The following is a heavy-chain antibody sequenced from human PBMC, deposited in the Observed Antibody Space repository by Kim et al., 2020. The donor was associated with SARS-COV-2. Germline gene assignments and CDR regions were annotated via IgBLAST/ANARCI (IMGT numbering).Heavy chain of an antibody. V-gene: IGHV4-34*01. D-gene: IGHD5-12*01. Sequence: LKSRVTISVDTSKNQFSMKLSSVTAADTAVYYCARMSGAMATITYWYFDLWGRGTLVTVSS. CDR3: ARMSGAMATITYWYFDL. J-gene: IGHJ2*01.